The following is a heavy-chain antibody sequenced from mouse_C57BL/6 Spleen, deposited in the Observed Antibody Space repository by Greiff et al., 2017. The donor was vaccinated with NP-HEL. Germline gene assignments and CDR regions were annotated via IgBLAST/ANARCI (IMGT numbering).Heavy chain of an antibody. CDR1: GFTFSSYA. Sequence: EVKLMESGGGLVKPGGSLKLSCAASGFTFSSYAMSWVRQTPEKRLEWVATISDGGSYTYYPDNVKGRFTISRDNAKNNLYLQMSHLKSEDTAMYYCARGNTTVVATDYWGQGTTLTVSS. CDR2: ISDGGSYT. J-gene: IGHJ2*01. V-gene: IGHV5-4*03. CDR3: ARGNTTVVATDY. D-gene: IGHD1-1*01.